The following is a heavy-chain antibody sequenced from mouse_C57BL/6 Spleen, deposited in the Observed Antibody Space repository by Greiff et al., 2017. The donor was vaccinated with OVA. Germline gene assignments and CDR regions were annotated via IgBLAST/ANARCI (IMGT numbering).Heavy chain of an antibody. Sequence: EVQLQQSGPVLVKPGASVKMSCKASGYTFTDYYMNWVKQSHGKSLEWIGVINPYNGGTSYNQKFKGKATLTVDKSSSTAYMELNSLTSEDSAVYYCATYSNYEGFAYWGQGTLVTVSA. CDR1: GYTFTDYY. CDR2: INPYNGGT. V-gene: IGHV1-19*01. CDR3: ATYSNYEGFAY. D-gene: IGHD2-5*01. J-gene: IGHJ3*01.